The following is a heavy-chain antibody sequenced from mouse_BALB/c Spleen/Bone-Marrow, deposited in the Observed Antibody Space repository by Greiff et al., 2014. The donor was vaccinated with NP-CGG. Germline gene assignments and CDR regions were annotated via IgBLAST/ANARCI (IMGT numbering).Heavy chain of an antibody. D-gene: IGHD1-1*01. CDR3: ARDPYYYGFDY. CDR1: GYTFTSYW. V-gene: IGHV1-7*01. J-gene: IGHJ2*01. Sequence: VKLMESGAELAKPGASVKMSCKASGYTFTSYWMHWVKQRPGQGLEWIGYINPSTGYTEYNQKSKDKATLTADKSSSTAYMQLSSLTSEDSAVYYCARDPYYYGFDYWGQGTTLTVSS. CDR2: INPSTGYT.